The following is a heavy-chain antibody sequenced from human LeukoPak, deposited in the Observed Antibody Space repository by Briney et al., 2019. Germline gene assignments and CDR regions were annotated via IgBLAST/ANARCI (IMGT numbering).Heavy chain of an antibody. D-gene: IGHD4-23*01. CDR3: AKDPNPSGLGTHLDF. V-gene: IGHV3-23*01. CDR1: GFTFSSYA. CDR2: TTAGGGGT. J-gene: IGHJ4*02. Sequence: PGGSLRLSCAASGFTFSSYAMSWVRQAPGKGLEWVSGTTAGGGGTYYADSVKGRFTISRDNSKNTQYLQMNSLRAEDSAIYYCAKDPNPSGLGTHLDFWGQGTLVTVSS.